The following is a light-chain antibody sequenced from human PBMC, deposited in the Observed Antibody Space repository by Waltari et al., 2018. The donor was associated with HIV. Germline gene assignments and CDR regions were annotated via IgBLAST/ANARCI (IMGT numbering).Light chain of an antibody. V-gene: IGLV3-21*04. CDR1: NIGSEA. J-gene: IGLJ2*01. CDR3: QVWDSSSDHVV. Sequence: SFVLTQPPSVSEAPGKTARVTCGGSNIGSEAVHWYQQKPGQAPVLVIYDNNDRPSGIPERVSGSNSGNTATLTISRVGAGDEADYYCQVWDSSSDHVVVGGGTKLTVL. CDR2: DNN.